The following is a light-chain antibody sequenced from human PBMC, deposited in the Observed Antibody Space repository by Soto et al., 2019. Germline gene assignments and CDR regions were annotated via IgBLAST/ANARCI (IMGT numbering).Light chain of an antibody. Sequence: IQMTQSPSSLSASLGDRVTIXXRASQGVSTWLAWYQQKPGKAPNIXIYTASSLQSGVPSRFSGSGSGTDFTLTINGLQPEDFATYYCQQAASFPITFGQGTRLEI. CDR1: QGVSTW. V-gene: IGKV1-12*01. CDR2: TAS. CDR3: QQAASFPIT. J-gene: IGKJ5*01.